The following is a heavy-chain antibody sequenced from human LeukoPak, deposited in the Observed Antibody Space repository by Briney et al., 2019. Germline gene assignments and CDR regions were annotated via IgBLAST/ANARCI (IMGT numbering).Heavy chain of an antibody. V-gene: IGHV3-23*01. Sequence: GGSLRLSCAASGFTLSSYAMTWVRQAPGRGLEWVSSVDGGGGGTYYADSVKGRFTISRDNSKNTLYLQMYSLRAEDTAVYYCARLGGDYGMDVWGQGTTVTVSS. CDR3: ARLGGDYGMDV. D-gene: IGHD3-10*01. J-gene: IGHJ6*02. CDR1: GFTLSSYA. CDR2: VDGGGGGT.